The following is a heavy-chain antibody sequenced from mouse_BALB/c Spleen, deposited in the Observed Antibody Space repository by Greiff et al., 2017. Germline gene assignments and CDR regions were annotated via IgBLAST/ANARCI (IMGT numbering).Heavy chain of an antibody. CDR2: ISTYYGDA. Sequence: VKLMESGAELVRPGVSVKISCKGSGYTFTDYAMHWVKQSHAKSLEWIGVISTYYGDASYNQKFKGKATMTVDKSSSTAYMELARLTSEDSAIYYCARRRGMITTSGAAMDYWGQGTSVTVSS. D-gene: IGHD2-4*01. CDR1: GYTFTDYA. CDR3: ARRRGMITTSGAAMDY. J-gene: IGHJ4*01. V-gene: IGHV1S137*01.